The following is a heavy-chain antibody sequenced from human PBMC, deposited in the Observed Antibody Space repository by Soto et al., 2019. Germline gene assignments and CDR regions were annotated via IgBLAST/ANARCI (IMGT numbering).Heavy chain of an antibody. J-gene: IGHJ4*02. D-gene: IGHD3-10*01. CDR1: GFTFSSYS. CDR3: ARAKFTYGSGSYLIPAPLDY. CDR2: ISSSSSYI. V-gene: IGHV3-21*01. Sequence: GGSLRLSCAASGFTFSSYSMNWVRQAPGKGLEWVSSISSSSSYIYYADSVKGRFTISRDNAKNSLYLQMNSLRAEDTAVYYCARAKFTYGSGSYLIPAPLDYWGQGTLVTVSS.